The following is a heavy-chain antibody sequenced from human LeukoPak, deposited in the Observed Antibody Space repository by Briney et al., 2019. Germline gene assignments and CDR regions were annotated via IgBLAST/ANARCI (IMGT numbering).Heavy chain of an antibody. J-gene: IGHJ6*02. CDR3: ARVGSPTESLYGMDV. V-gene: IGHV3-66*01. CDR2: IYSGGST. Sequence: PGGSLRLSCAASGFTVTEYAMSWVRQAPGKGLEWVSVIYSGGSTYYADSVKGRFTISRDNFKNTLYLQMNSLRAEDTAVYYCARVGSPTESLYGMDVWGQGTTVTVSS. CDR1: GFTVTEYA. D-gene: IGHD4-17*01.